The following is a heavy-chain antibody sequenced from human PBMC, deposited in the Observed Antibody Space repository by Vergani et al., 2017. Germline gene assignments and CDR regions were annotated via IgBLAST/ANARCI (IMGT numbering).Heavy chain of an antibody. D-gene: IGHD1-26*01. J-gene: IGHJ4*02. CDR3: ARDSDSGSLDY. CDR1: GFTFSSYG. Sequence: QVQLVESGGGVVQPGRSLRLSCAASGFTFSSYGMHWVRQAPGKGLEWVAVTWYDGSNKYYADSVKGRFTISRDNSKNTLYLQMNSLRAEDTAVYYCARDSDSGSLDYWGQGTLVTVSS. V-gene: IGHV3-33*01. CDR2: TWYDGSNK.